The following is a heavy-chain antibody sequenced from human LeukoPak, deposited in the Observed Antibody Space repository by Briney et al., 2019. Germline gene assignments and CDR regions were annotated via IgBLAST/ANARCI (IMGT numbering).Heavy chain of an antibody. J-gene: IGHJ4*02. CDR3: ATSLGPLTEY. D-gene: IGHD7-27*01. CDR1: GFAFSSNW. CDR2: INSGGSGT. V-gene: IGHV3-74*01. Sequence: GGSLRLSCAASGFAFSSNWMHWVRQTPGKGLVWVSRINSGGSGTSYADSVEGRFTISRDNAKNTLYLQMDSLRAEDTAVYYCATSLGPLTEYWGQGTLVTVSS.